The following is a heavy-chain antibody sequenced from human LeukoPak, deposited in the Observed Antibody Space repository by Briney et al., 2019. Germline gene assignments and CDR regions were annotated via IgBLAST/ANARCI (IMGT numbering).Heavy chain of an antibody. J-gene: IGHJ1*01. Sequence: GGSLRLSCAASGFSVRTNYMSWVRQAPGKGLEWVSVIYSGGTIRYADSVKGRFTSSRDNSRDTLHLQMNSLRVDDTAVYYCARDHFDSSGYYYLLGYFEHWGQGTLVTVSS. CDR1: GFSVRTNY. CDR2: IYSGGTI. V-gene: IGHV3-53*01. CDR3: ARDHFDSSGYYYLLGYFEH. D-gene: IGHD3-22*01.